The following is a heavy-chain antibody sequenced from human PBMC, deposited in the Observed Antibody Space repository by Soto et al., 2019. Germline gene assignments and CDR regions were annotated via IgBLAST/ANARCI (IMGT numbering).Heavy chain of an antibody. CDR2: IIPIFGTA. J-gene: IGHJ6*02. CDR3: ARGGKRFLECLKGYYYGMDV. V-gene: IGHV1-69*13. Sequence: SVKVSCKASGGTFSSYAISWVRQAPGQGLEWMGGIIPIFGTANYAQKFQGRVTITADESTSTAYMELSSLRSEDTAVYYCARGGKRFLECLKGYYYGMDVWGQGANVTASS. D-gene: IGHD3-3*01. CDR1: GGTFSSYA.